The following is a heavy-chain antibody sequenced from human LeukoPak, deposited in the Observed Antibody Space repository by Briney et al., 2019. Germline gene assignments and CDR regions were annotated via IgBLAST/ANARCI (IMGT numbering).Heavy chain of an antibody. CDR2: IKQDGSEK. V-gene: IGHV3-7*01. D-gene: IGHD6-6*01. Sequence: SGGSLRLSCAASGFTFSSYWMSWVRQAPGKGLEWVANIKQDGSEKYYVDSVKGRFTISRDNAKNSLYLQMNSLRAEDTAVYYCARDASSSSPDFGYWGQGTLVTVSS. CDR3: ARDASSSSPDFGY. CDR1: GFTFSSYW. J-gene: IGHJ4*02.